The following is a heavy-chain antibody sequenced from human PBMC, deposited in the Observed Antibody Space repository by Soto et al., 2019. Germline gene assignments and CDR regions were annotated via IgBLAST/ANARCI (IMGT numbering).Heavy chain of an antibody. CDR2: IYYSGST. V-gene: IGHV4-39*01. CDR3: ARHIPSYGSGSPPPWYMDV. Sequence: SETLSLTCTVSGGSISSSSYYWGWIRQPPGKGLEWIGSIYYSGSTYYNPSLKSRVTISVDTSKNQFSLKLSSVTAADTAVYYCARHIPSYGSGSPPPWYMDVWGKGTTVTVSS. J-gene: IGHJ6*03. D-gene: IGHD3-10*01. CDR1: GGSISSSSYY.